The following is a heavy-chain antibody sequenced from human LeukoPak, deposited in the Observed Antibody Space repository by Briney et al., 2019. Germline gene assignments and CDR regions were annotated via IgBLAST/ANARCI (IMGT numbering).Heavy chain of an antibody. CDR1: GYTFTSYG. D-gene: IGHD3-3*01. V-gene: IGHV1-18*01. J-gene: IGHJ4*02. CDR3: ARHTGSLYDFWSGYIDY. CDR2: ISVYNGNT. Sequence: ASVTVSCKASGYTFTSYGISWVRQAPGQGLEWMGWISVYNGNTKYVQKFQGRVTMTTDTSTRTAYMEQRSLRSDDTAVYYCARHTGSLYDFWSGYIDYWGQGTLVTVSS.